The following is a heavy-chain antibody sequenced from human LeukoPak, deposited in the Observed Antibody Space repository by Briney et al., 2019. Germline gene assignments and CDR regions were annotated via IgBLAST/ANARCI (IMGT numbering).Heavy chain of an antibody. CDR2: INEGSSVI. V-gene: IGHV3-48*04. CDR1: GFSFSIYS. CDR3: ARGFGTSWFYS. D-gene: IGHD2-2*01. J-gene: IGHJ5*01. Sequence: PGGSLRLSCAASGFSFSIYSLTWVRQAPGKGLGWIAYINEGSSVIYCAVSVEGRFTVSRDNAKNSLYLQMNSLRGDDTAVYYCARGFGTSWFYSWGQGTLVTVSS.